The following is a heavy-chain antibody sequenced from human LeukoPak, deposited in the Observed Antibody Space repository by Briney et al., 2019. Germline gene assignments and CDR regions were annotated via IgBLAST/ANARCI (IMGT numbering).Heavy chain of an antibody. CDR1: GYSINNYY. D-gene: IGHD3-10*01. CDR2: IYKTGST. Sequence: SETLSLTCTVSGYSINNYYRSWIRQPPGKGLEWIGYIYKTGSTKYNPSLKSRVTISVDTSKNQFSLRLSSVTAADTAVYYCARTSFFGDCFWFDPWGQGTLVTVSS. V-gene: IGHV4-59*01. CDR3: ARTSFFGDCFWFDP. J-gene: IGHJ5*02.